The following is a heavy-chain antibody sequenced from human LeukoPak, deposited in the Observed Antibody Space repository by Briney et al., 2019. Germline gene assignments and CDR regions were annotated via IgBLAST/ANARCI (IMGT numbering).Heavy chain of an antibody. Sequence: TGGSLRLSCAASGFSFSRYWMSWVRQAPGKGLEWVANIKQDGSEKYYVDSVKGRFTISRDNAKNSLYLQMNSLRAEDTAVYYCARDYYDGSWQYYWGQGTLVTVSS. CDR1: GFSFSRYW. CDR2: IKQDGSEK. CDR3: ARDYYDGSWQYY. V-gene: IGHV3-7*01. D-gene: IGHD6-13*01. J-gene: IGHJ4*02.